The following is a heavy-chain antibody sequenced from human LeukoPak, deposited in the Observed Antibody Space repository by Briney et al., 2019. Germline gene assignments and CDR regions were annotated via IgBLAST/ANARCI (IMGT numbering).Heavy chain of an antibody. Sequence: PGGSLRLSCAASGFTVSSNYMSWVRQAPGKGLEWVSVIYSGGSTYYADSVKGRFTISRDNSKNTLYLQMNSLRAGDTAVYYCARVAAMALFDYWGQGTLVTVSS. V-gene: IGHV3-66*02. J-gene: IGHJ4*02. CDR3: ARVAAMALFDY. D-gene: IGHD5-18*01. CDR1: GFTVSSNY. CDR2: IYSGGST.